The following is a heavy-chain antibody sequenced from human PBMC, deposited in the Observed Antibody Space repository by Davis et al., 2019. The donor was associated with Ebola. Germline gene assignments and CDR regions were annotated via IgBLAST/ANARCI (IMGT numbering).Heavy chain of an antibody. V-gene: IGHV3-64D*06. J-gene: IGHJ4*02. D-gene: IGHD3-3*01. CDR3: VRFWSGSN. CDR2: ISSNGGST. Sequence: GESLKISCAASGFVFSNYDMSWVRQAPGKGLEYVSAISSNGGSTYYADSVKGRFTISRDNSKNTLYLQMSSLRAEDTAVYYCVRFWSGSNWGQGTLVTVSS. CDR1: GFVFSNYD.